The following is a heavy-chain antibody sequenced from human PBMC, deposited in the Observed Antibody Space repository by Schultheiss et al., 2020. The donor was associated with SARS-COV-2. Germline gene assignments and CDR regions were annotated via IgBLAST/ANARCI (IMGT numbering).Heavy chain of an antibody. D-gene: IGHD6-6*01. CDR1: GFTFSSYA. V-gene: IGHV3-48*04. CDR3: AREVEVEYSWADY. CDR2: ISSGGGTI. Sequence: GGSLRLSCAASGFTFSSYAMSWVRQAPGKGLEWVSYISSGGGTIYYADSVKGRFTISRDNAKNSLYLQMNSLRAEDTAVYYCAREVEVEYSWADYWGQGTLVTVSS. J-gene: IGHJ4*02.